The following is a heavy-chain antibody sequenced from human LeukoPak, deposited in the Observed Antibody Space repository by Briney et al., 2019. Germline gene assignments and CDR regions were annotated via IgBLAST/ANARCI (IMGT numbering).Heavy chain of an antibody. CDR3: ARWYSSGWAFDY. CDR2: IYPSGNT. CDR1: GGSISSYY. D-gene: IGHD6-19*01. Sequence: SETLSLTCTVSGGSISSYYWSWIRQPAGKGLEWIGRIYPSGNTNYNPSLKSRVTMSIDTSKNQFSLKLSSVTAADTAVYYCARWYSSGWAFDYWGQGTLVTVSS. J-gene: IGHJ4*02. V-gene: IGHV4-4*07.